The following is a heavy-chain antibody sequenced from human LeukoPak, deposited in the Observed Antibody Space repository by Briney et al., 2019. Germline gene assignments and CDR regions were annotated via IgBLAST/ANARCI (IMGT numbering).Heavy chain of an antibody. V-gene: IGHV3-53*01. Sequence: GGSLRLSCAASGFTVSSNYMSWVRQGPGKGLEWVALIYNDGGTHYTDSVKGRFTISRDTSRNTLFLQMNSLRVEDSAMYYCVKRLTLGDLSITGAFALWGQGTMVTVAS. J-gene: IGHJ3*01. CDR1: GFTVSSNY. CDR3: VKRLTLGDLSITGAFAL. CDR2: IYNDGGT. D-gene: IGHD3-16*02.